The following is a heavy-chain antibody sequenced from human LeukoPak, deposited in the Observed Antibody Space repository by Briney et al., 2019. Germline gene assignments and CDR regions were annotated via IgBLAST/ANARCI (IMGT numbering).Heavy chain of an antibody. D-gene: IGHD5-12*01. V-gene: IGHV3-7*01. Sequence: GGSLRLSCAASGFTFSTYWMGWVRRAPGKGLEWVANIKEDGSEKYYLDSVKGRFTISRDNAQNSLHLEMNSLRAEDTAVYYCARGSRPEVATILYDSWGQGTLITVSP. CDR3: ARGSRPEVATILYDS. CDR2: IKEDGSEK. CDR1: GFTFSTYW. J-gene: IGHJ4*02.